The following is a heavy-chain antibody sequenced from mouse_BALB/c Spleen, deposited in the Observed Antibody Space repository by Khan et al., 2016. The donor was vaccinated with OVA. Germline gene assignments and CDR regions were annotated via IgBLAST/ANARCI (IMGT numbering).Heavy chain of an antibody. D-gene: IGHD1-1*01. J-gene: IGHJ2*01. CDR1: GYSITSDYA. CDR3: ARSVTITTVVATDFDY. V-gene: IGHV3-2*02. Sequence: VQLQESGPGLVKPSQSLSLTCTVTGYSITSDYAWNWIRQFPGNKLGLMGYISYSGRTSYNPSLKSRISIPLDTSKIQFCLQLNSVTTEDTATYYCARSVTITTVVATDFDYWGQGTTLTVSS. CDR2: ISYSGRT.